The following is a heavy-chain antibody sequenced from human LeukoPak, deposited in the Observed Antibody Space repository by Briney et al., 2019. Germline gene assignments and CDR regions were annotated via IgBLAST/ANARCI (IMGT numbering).Heavy chain of an antibody. V-gene: IGHV1-69*02. CDR1: GGTFSSYT. Sequence: SVKVSCKASGGTFSSYTISWVRQAPGQGLEWMGRIIPILGIANYAQKFQGRVTITADKSTSTAYMELSSLRSEDTAVYYCAGCIAAAGFAFDIWGQGTMVTVSS. J-gene: IGHJ3*02. D-gene: IGHD6-13*01. CDR2: IIPILGIA. CDR3: AGCIAAAGFAFDI.